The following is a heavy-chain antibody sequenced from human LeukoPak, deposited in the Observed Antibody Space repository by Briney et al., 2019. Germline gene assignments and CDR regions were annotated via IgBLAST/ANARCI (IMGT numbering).Heavy chain of an antibody. Sequence: PGGSLSLSCAASGFPFNKYRMLWVRPAPGKGLESVSRINTDGTVTTYADSVKGRFTVSRDNADNTMFLQMNSVRDEDTAVYYCATKQWLAPPPDSWGQGTPVTVSS. D-gene: IGHD6-19*01. V-gene: IGHV3-74*01. J-gene: IGHJ4*02. CDR1: GFPFNKYR. CDR2: INTDGTVT. CDR3: ATKQWLAPPPDS.